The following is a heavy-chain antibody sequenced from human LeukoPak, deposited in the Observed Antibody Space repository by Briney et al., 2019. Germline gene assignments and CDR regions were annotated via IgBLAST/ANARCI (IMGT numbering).Heavy chain of an antibody. D-gene: IGHD1-1*01. CDR1: GFTFDDYG. J-gene: IGHJ4*02. Sequence: GGSLRLSCAASGFTFDDYGMSWVRQAPGKGLEWVSGINWNGGSKGYADSVKGRFTISRDNAKSSLYLQMNSLRADDTAVYYCARSRNWLPFDYWGQGTLVPVSS. CDR2: INWNGGSK. CDR3: ARSRNWLPFDY. V-gene: IGHV3-20*04.